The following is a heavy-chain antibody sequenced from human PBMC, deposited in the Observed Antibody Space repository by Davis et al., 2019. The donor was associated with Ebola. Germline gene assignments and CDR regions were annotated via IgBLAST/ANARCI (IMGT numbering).Heavy chain of an antibody. V-gene: IGHV3-30-3*01. CDR2: ISYDGSNK. Sequence: GESLKISCAASGFTFSSYAMHWVRQAPVKGLEWVAVISYDGSNKYYADSVKGRFTISRDNSKNTLYLQMNSLRAEDTAVYYCARDGNELRIVVVTAILAYWGQGTLVTVSS. J-gene: IGHJ4*02. CDR1: GFTFSSYA. D-gene: IGHD2-21*02. CDR3: ARDGNELRIVVVTAILAY.